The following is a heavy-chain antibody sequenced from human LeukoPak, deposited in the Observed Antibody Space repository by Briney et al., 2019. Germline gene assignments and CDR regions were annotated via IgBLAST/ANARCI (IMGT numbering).Heavy chain of an antibody. CDR2: IYYSGST. Sequence: SETLSLTCTVSGGSISSYYWSWIRQPPGKGLEWIGYIYYSGSTNYNPSLKSRVTISVDTSKNQFSLKLSSVTAADTAVYYCARGTYYDFWSGYYPFSYFDYWGQGTLVTVSS. D-gene: IGHD3-3*01. CDR3: ARGTYYDFWSGYYPFSYFDY. V-gene: IGHV4-59*01. CDR1: GGSISSYY. J-gene: IGHJ4*02.